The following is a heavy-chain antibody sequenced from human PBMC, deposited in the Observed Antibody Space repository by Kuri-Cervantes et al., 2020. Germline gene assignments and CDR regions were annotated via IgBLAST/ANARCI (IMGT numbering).Heavy chain of an antibody. CDR3: ARVIDYGSGSYWDY. J-gene: IGHJ4*02. CDR2: YYSSESA. V-gene: IGHV4-39*07. Sequence: ESLKISCTVSGDSISSSSYHWGWIRQPPGKGLEWIGSYYSSESAYYNPSLKSRVTISIDTSKNQFSLKLNSVTAADTAVYHCARVIDYGSGSYWDYWGQGTLVTVSS. D-gene: IGHD3-10*01. CDR1: GDSISSSSYH.